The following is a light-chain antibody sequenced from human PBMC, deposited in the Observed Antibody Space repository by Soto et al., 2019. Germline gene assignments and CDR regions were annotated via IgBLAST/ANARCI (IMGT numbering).Light chain of an antibody. Sequence: QSALTQPASVSGSPGQSITISCTGTSSDVGGYNYVSWYQQPPVKAPKLMIYDVTNRPSGVSDRFSGSKSGNTASLTISGLQAEDEADYYCSSYTSSSTPYVFGTGTKLTVL. J-gene: IGLJ1*01. V-gene: IGLV2-14*01. CDR1: SSDVGGYNY. CDR3: SSYTSSSTPYV. CDR2: DVT.